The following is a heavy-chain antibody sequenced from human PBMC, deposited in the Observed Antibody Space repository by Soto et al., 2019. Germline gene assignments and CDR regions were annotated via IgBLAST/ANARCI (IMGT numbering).Heavy chain of an antibody. CDR3: AHSDDDYSNVGAFDY. D-gene: IGHD4-4*01. V-gene: IGHV2-5*02. CDR1: GFSLSTSGVG. Sequence: QITLKESGPTLVKPTQTLTLTCTFSGFSLSTSGVGVGWIRQPSGKALEWLALIYWDDDKRYSPSLKSRLTITKDTSKNQVVLTMTNMDPVDTATYYCAHSDDDYSNVGAFDYWGQGTLVTVSS. CDR2: IYWDDDK. J-gene: IGHJ4*02.